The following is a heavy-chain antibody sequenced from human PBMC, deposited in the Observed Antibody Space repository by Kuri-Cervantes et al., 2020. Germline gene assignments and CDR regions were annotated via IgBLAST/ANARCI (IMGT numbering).Heavy chain of an antibody. D-gene: IGHD1-7*01. V-gene: IGHV4-59*01. CDR2: IYYSGST. CDR3: ARVTGTNFDY. J-gene: IGHJ4*02. CDR1: GGSISSYY. Sequence: SVTLSLTCTVSGGSISSYYWSWIRQPPGKGLEWIGYIYYSGSTNYNPSLKSRVTISVDTSKNQFSLKLSSVTAADTAVYYCARVTGTNFDYWGQGTLVTVSS.